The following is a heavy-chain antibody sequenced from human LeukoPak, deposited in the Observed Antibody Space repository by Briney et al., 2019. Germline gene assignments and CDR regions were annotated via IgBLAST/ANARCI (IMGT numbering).Heavy chain of an antibody. CDR1: GFTFSDYY. V-gene: IGHV3-11*01. J-gene: IGHJ6*02. CDR3: SSSLNDYDYAYCYVMDV. Sequence: GGSLRLSCAVSGFTFSDYYMTWIRQAPGKGLEWISDVSDSGRTRDYADSVKGRFTVSRDNARNSLYLQMNSLRADDTAVYYCSSSLNDYDYAYCYVMDVWGQGTTVTVSS. CDR2: VSDSGRTR. D-gene: IGHD4-17*01.